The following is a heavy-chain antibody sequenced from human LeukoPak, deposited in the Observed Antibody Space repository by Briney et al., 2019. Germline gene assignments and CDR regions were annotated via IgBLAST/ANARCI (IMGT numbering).Heavy chain of an antibody. CDR1: GFTFSSYA. D-gene: IGHD4-17*01. J-gene: IGHJ5*02. Sequence: PGGSLRLSCAASGFTFSSYAMSWVRQAPGKGLEWVSGISGSGGSTYYADSVKGRFTISRDNSKNPLYLQMNSLRAEDTAVYYCAKERNDYGDYVVNYNWFDPWGQGTLVTVSS. CDR2: ISGSGGST. V-gene: IGHV3-23*01. CDR3: AKERNDYGDYVVNYNWFDP.